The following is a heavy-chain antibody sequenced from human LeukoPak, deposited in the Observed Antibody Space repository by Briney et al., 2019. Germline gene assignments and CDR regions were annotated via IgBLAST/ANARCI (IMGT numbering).Heavy chain of an antibody. CDR1: GFSFSSFA. Sequence: GSLRLSCAASGFSFSSFAMDWVRQAPGKGLEWVAVISYDGNKEDYADSVKGRFTISRDNAKNTLYLQMNSLRAEDMAVYYCARVVDGGSSWYSPMQHWGQGTLVTVSS. CDR2: ISYDGNKE. CDR3: ARVVDGGSSWYSPMQH. J-gene: IGHJ4*02. V-gene: IGHV3-30*04. D-gene: IGHD6-13*01.